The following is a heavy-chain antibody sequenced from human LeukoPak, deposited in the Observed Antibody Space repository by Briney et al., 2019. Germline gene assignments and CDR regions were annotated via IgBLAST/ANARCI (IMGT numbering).Heavy chain of an antibody. J-gene: IGHJ4*02. Sequence: GGSLRLSCAASGFTFSSYAMSWVRQAPGKGLEWVSAISGSGGSTYYADSVKGRFTISRDNSKNTLYLQMSSLRAEDTAVYYCAKATGYSSSWYNPSDYWGQGTLVTVSS. D-gene: IGHD6-13*01. CDR1: GFTFSSYA. V-gene: IGHV3-23*01. CDR2: ISGSGGST. CDR3: AKATGYSSSWYNPSDY.